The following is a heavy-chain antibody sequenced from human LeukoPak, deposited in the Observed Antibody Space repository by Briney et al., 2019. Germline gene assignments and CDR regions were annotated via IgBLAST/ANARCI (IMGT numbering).Heavy chain of an antibody. J-gene: IGHJ3*02. V-gene: IGHV1-69*13. CDR2: IIPIFGTA. D-gene: IGHD3-3*01. Sequence: ASVKVSCKASGGTFSSYAISWVRQAPGQGLEWMGGIIPIFGTANYAQKFQGRVTITADESTSTAYMELSSLRSEDTAVYYCARSITIFGVIIHDAFDIWGQGTMVTVSS. CDR1: GGTFSSYA. CDR3: ARSITIFGVIIHDAFDI.